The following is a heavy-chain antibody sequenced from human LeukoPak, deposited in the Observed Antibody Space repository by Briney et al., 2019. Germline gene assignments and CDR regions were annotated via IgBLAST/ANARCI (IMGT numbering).Heavy chain of an antibody. CDR3: ARESGVVVPAAMGQDAFDI. Sequence: GGSLRLSCAASGFTFSDYYMSWIRQAPGKGLEWVSYISSSSSTIYYADSVKGRFTISRDNAKNSLYLQMNSLRAEDTAVYYCARESGVVVPAAMGQDAFDIWGQGTMVTVSS. J-gene: IGHJ3*02. CDR1: GFTFSDYY. D-gene: IGHD2-2*01. CDR2: ISSSSSTI. V-gene: IGHV3-11*04.